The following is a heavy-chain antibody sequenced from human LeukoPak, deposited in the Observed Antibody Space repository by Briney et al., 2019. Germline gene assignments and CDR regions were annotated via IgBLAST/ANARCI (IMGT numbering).Heavy chain of an antibody. CDR3: ARRAGDCSSTSCSTDY. D-gene: IGHD2-2*01. CDR2: IYPGDSDT. CDR1: GYSFTSYW. Sequence: GESLKISCKGSGYSFTSYWIGWVRQMPGKGLEWMGIIYPGDSDTRYSPSFQGQVTISADKSISTAYLQWSSLKASDTAMYYCARRAGDCSSTSCSTDYWGQGTLVTVSS. V-gene: IGHV5-51*01. J-gene: IGHJ4*02.